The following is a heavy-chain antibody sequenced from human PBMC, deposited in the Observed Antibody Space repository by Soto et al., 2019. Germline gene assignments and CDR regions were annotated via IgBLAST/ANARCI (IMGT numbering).Heavy chain of an antibody. Sequence: QVQLVESGGGVVQPGRSLRLSCAASGFTFSNYGMHWVRQAPGKGLEWVAVIWDDGSNKYYADSVKGRFTISRDNSKNTLYLQMNSLRAEDTAVYYCARDRGLLWFGELSPDWFDPGGQGTLVTVSS. CDR3: ARDRGLLWFGELSPDWFDP. CDR2: IWDDGSNK. J-gene: IGHJ5*02. V-gene: IGHV3-33*01. CDR1: GFTFSNYG. D-gene: IGHD3-10*01.